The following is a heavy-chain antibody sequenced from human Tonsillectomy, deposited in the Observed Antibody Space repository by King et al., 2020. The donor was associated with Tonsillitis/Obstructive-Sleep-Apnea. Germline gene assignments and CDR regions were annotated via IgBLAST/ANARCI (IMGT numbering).Heavy chain of an antibody. CDR2: INAGNGNT. CDR3: ARGSEVLRFLEWLL. D-gene: IGHD3-3*01. J-gene: IGHJ4*02. CDR1: GYTFTSYA. Sequence: QLVQSGAEVKKPGASVKVSCKASGYTFTSYAMHWVRQAPGQRLEWMGWINAGNGNTKYSHKFQGRVTITRDTAASTAYMELSSLRSEDTAVYYCARGSEVLRFLEWLLWGQGTLVTVSS. V-gene: IGHV1-3*01.